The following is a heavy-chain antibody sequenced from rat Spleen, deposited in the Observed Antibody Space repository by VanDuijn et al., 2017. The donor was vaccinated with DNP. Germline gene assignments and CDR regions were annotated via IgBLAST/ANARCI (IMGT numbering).Heavy chain of an antibody. J-gene: IGHJ3*01. Sequence: QVQLRQSGAEPAKPGSSVKISCEASGYTFTTYYIGWIKQTTGQGLEYIGYINTGSGGTNYNEKFKGKATLTVDKSSSTAFMQLSSLTPDDSAVYYCARGGTSFAYWGQGTLVTVSS. CDR3: ARGGTSFAY. V-gene: IGHV1-43*01. CDR2: INTGSGGT. D-gene: IGHD4-3*01. CDR1: GYTFTTYY.